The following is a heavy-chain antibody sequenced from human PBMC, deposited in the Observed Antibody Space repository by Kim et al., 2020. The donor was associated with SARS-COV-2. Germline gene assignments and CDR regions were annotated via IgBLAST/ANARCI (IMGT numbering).Heavy chain of an antibody. J-gene: IGHJ4*02. D-gene: IGHD6-19*01. CDR3: AREDSSGPRGFDY. V-gene: IGHV7-4-1*02. Sequence: YAQGFTGRFVFSLDTSVSTAYLQISSLKAEDTAVYYCAREDSSGPRGFDYWGQGTLVTVSS.